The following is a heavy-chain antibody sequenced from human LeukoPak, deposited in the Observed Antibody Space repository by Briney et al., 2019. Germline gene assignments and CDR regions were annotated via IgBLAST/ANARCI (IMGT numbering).Heavy chain of an antibody. D-gene: IGHD6-6*01. Sequence: ASVKVSRTASGYTFTSYGISWVRQAPGQGLEWMGWISAYNGNTNYAQKLQGRVTMTTDTSTSTAYMELRSLRSDDTAVYYCARTYSSPSGSDFDYWGQGTLVTVSS. CDR3: ARTYSSPSGSDFDY. J-gene: IGHJ4*02. CDR1: GYTFTSYG. V-gene: IGHV1-18*01. CDR2: ISAYNGNT.